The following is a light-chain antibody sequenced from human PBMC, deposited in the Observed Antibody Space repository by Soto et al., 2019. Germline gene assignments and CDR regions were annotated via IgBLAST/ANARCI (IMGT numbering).Light chain of an antibody. J-gene: IGKJ1*01. Sequence: EIVMTQSPATLSVSPGDRVTLSCRASQSVSITLAWYQQKPGQAPRLLIYAASTRATGIPARFSGSGSGTEFTLSISSLQPDDFAVYYCQQYGDWPRTFGQGTKVDI. V-gene: IGKV3-15*01. CDR3: QQYGDWPRT. CDR1: QSVSIT. CDR2: AAS.